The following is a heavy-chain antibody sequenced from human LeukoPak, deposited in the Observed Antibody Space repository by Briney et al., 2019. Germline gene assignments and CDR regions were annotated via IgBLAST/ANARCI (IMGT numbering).Heavy chain of an antibody. CDR3: ARGRELLGWYFDL. CDR1: GFTFSDSY. J-gene: IGHJ2*01. CDR2: ISGSSTFT. D-gene: IGHD1-7*01. Sequence: GGSLRLSCAASGFTFSDSYMSWIRQAPGKGLEWVSYISGSSTFTNFAHSVRGRFTISRDNAKNSLYLQMNGLRAEDTAVYYCARGRELLGWYFDLWGRGTLVTVSS. V-gene: IGHV3-11*05.